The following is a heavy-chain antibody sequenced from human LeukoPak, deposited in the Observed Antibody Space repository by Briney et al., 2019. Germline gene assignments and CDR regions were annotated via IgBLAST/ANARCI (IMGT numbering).Heavy chain of an antibody. V-gene: IGHV4-61*02. CDR2: IYTSGSI. Sequence: PSETLSLTCTVSGGSISSGSYYWTWIRQPAGTGLEWIGRIYTSGSINYNPSLESRVTISIDTSKNQFSLKLSSVTAADTAVYYCARGGVLRYFDWLLRRVGYFDLWGRGTLVTVSS. D-gene: IGHD3-9*01. CDR1: GGSISSGSYY. J-gene: IGHJ2*01. CDR3: ARGGVLRYFDWLLRRVGYFDL.